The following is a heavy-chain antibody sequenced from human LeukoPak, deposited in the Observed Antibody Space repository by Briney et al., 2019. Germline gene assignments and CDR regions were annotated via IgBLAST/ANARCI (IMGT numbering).Heavy chain of an antibody. V-gene: IGHV4-38-2*02. CDR1: GYSISSGYY. J-gene: IGHJ6*03. D-gene: IGHD2-2*01. Sequence: SETLSLTCTVSGYSISSGYYWVWIRQPPGKGLEWIGSIYRSGSTNYNPSLKSRVTISVDTSKNQFSLKVSSVTAADTAVYYCARGDCSSTICYSPMDVWGKGTTVTVFS. CDR3: ARGDCSSTICYSPMDV. CDR2: IYRSGST.